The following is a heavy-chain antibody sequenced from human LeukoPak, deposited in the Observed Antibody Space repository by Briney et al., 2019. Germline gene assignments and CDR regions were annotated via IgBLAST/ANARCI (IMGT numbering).Heavy chain of an antibody. D-gene: IGHD3-3*01. Sequence: SETLSLTCTVSGGSISSYYWSWIRQPAGKGLEWIGRVYTSGSTNYNPSLKSRVTMPVDTSKNQFSLKLSSVTAADTAVYYCARDRYYDFWSGYLNWFDPWGQGTLVTVSS. V-gene: IGHV4-4*07. CDR1: GGSISSYY. CDR3: ARDRYYDFWSGYLNWFDP. CDR2: VYTSGST. J-gene: IGHJ5*02.